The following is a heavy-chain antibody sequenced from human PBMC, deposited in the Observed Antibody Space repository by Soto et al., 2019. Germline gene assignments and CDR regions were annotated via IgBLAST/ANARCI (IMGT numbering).Heavy chain of an antibody. CDR3: ATDLLGGMYSSSFRGGGYYYGMDV. D-gene: IGHD6-6*01. CDR1: GYTLTELS. Sequence: GASVKVSCKVSGYTLTELSMHWVRQAPGKGLEWMGGFDPEDGETIYAQKFQGRVTMTEDTSTDTAYMELSSLRSEDTAVYYCATDLLGGMYSSSFRGGGYYYGMDVWGQGTTVTVSS. CDR2: FDPEDGET. J-gene: IGHJ6*02. V-gene: IGHV1-24*01.